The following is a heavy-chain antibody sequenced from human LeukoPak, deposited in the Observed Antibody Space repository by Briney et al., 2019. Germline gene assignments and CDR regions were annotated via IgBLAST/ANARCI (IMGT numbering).Heavy chain of an antibody. J-gene: IGHJ4*02. CDR1: GFTFSNYW. V-gene: IGHV3-74*01. D-gene: IGHD5-12*01. CDR3: AKEGGYDYYYFDY. CDR2: INSDASVT. Sequence: PGGSLRLSCAASGFTFSNYWMHWVRQTPGKGLVWVSRINSDASVTTYADSVKGRFTISRDNAKNTLYLQMNSLRAEDTAVYYCAKEGGYDYYYFDYWGQGALVTVSS.